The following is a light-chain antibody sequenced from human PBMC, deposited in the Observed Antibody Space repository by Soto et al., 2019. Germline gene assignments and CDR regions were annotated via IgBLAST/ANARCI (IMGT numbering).Light chain of an antibody. CDR1: SSDVGGYNY. J-gene: IGLJ1*01. Sequence: QSVLTQPASVSGSPGQSITISCTGTSSDVGGYNYVSWYQQHPGKAPKLMIYDVSNRPSGFSNRFSGSKSGNTASLTISGLQAEDEADYSCSSYTSSSNYVFGTGTKVTVL. V-gene: IGLV2-14*01. CDR3: SSYTSSSNYV. CDR2: DVS.